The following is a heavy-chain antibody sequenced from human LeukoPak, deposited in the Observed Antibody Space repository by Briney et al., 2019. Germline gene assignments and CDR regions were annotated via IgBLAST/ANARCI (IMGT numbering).Heavy chain of an antibody. J-gene: IGHJ6*02. CDR2: INPNSGGT. D-gene: IGHD4-17*01. CDR1: GYTFTGYY. CDR3: ARDSGDYTYYYYGMDV. V-gene: IGHV1-2*02. Sequence: ASVKVSCKASGYTFTGYYMHWVRQASGQGLEWMGWINPNSGGTNYAQKLQGRVTMTTDTSTSTAYMELRSLRSDDTAVYYCARDSGDYTYYYYGMDVWGQGTTVTVSS.